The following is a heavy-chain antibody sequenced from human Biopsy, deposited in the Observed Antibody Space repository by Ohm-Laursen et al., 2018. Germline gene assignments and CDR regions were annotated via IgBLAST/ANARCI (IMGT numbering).Heavy chain of an antibody. CDR2: LSYSGTT. CDR1: GGSIGGGEYY. V-gene: IGHV4-31*01. CDR3: ARGVPHYDGSGFPLAGYWYFDL. J-gene: IGHJ2*01. Sequence: SQTLSLTCAVSGGSIGGGEYYWNWIRQHPGMGLEWIGLLSYSGTTFSNPSLESLLTISIDTSKNLFSLNLRSVTAADTAVYYCARGVPHYDGSGFPLAGYWYFDLWGRGTLVTVSS. D-gene: IGHD3-22*01.